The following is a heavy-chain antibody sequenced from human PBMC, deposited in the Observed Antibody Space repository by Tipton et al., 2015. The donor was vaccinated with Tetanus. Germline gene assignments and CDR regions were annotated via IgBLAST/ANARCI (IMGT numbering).Heavy chain of an antibody. D-gene: IGHD3-10*01. CDR2: ISSTSTYI. Sequence: VQLVQSGGGLVKPGGSLRLSCVVSGFTFSSYKMNWVRQAPGKGLEWVSSISSTSTYIDYADSLKGRFTVSRDNAKNSLYLQISNLRADGTAVYYCASGVTLDYWGQGTLVSVSS. V-gene: IGHV3-21*01. CDR3: ASGVTLDY. CDR1: GFTFSSYK. J-gene: IGHJ4*02.